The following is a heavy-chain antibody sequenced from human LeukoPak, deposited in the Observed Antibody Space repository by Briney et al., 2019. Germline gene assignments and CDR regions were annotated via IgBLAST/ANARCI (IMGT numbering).Heavy chain of an antibody. J-gene: IGHJ2*01. D-gene: IGHD6-13*01. CDR3: ARGSKGSSWPGGYFDL. Sequence: AETLSLTCGVSGVTINDYYWSWVRQPPGEGLEGVGDIYSSWSTNYYPSLKSRLTISVDTSNNQFSLKLTSVTAADTAVYYCARGSKGSSWPGGYFDLWGRGALVTVSS. CDR2: IYSSWST. V-gene: IGHV4-59*01. CDR1: GVTINDYY.